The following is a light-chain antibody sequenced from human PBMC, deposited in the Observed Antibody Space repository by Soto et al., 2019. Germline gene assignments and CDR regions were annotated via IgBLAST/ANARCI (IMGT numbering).Light chain of an antibody. CDR1: QSLSSNY. CDR3: QQYGRSAIFT. CDR2: GAS. Sequence: EIVLTQSPGTLSLSPGERATLSCRASQSLSSNYLAWYQQKPGQAPRLLIYGASSRASGIPDRFSGSGSGTDFTITINSMEPEDFAVYYCQQYGRSAIFTLGPGTTVDIK. V-gene: IGKV3-20*01. J-gene: IGKJ3*01.